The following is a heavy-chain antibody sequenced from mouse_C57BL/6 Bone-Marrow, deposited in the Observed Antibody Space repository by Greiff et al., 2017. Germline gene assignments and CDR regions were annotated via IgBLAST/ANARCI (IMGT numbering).Heavy chain of an antibody. D-gene: IGHD1-1*01. CDR1: GFNIKDDY. CDR2: IDPENGDT. V-gene: IGHV14-4*01. CDR3: TSTTVRAMDY. J-gene: IGHJ4*01. Sequence: EVQLQESGAELVRPGASVKLSCTASGFNIKDDYMHWVKQRPEQGLEWIGWIDPENGDTEYASKFQGKATITADTSSNTAYLQLSSLTSEDTAVYYCTSTTVRAMDYWGQGTSVTVSS.